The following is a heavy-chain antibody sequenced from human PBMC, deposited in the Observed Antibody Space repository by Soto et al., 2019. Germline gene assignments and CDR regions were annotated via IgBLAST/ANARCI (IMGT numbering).Heavy chain of an antibody. CDR3: TTLLQDAYSNGGLDY. Sequence: EVQLVESGGGLVKPGGSLRLSCAASGFTFSNAWMSWVRQAPGKGLEWVGRIKSKTDGGTTDYAAPVKGRFTISRDDSKNTLYLQMNSLKTEGTAVYYCTTLLQDAYSNGGLDYWGQGTLVTVSS. J-gene: IGHJ4*02. D-gene: IGHD4-4*01. V-gene: IGHV3-15*01. CDR2: IKSKTDGGTT. CDR1: GFTFSNAW.